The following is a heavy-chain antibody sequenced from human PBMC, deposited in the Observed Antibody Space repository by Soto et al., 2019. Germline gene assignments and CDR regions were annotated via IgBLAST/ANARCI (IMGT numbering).Heavy chain of an antibody. CDR2: IFSNDEK. D-gene: IGHD3-22*01. Sequence: SGPTLVNPTETLTLTCTVSGFSLSNARMGVSWIRQPPGKALEWLAHIFSNDEKSYSTSLKSRLTISKDTSKSQVVLTMTNIDPVDTATYYCARIKYYYDSSGYYLNFDYWGQGTLVTVSS. V-gene: IGHV2-26*01. CDR1: GFSLSNARMG. CDR3: ARIKYYYDSSGYYLNFDY. J-gene: IGHJ4*02.